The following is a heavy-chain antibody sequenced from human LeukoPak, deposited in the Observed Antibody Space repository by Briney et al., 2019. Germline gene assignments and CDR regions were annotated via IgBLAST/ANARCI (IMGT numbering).Heavy chain of an antibody. CDR1: GFTFSSYA. D-gene: IGHD3-22*01. V-gene: IGHV3-23*01. CDR3: AKDQGSITMIVVVIPYFDY. CDR2: ISGSGGST. J-gene: IGHJ4*02. Sequence: GGSLRLSCAASGFTFSSYAMSWVRQAPGKGLEWVSAISGSGGSTYYADSVKGRFTISRDSSKNTLYLQMNSLRAEDTAVYYCAKDQGSITMIVVVIPYFDYWGQGTLVTVSS.